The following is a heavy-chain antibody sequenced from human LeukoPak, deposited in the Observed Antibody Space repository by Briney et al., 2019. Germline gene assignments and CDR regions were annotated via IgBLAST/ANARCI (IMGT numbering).Heavy chain of an antibody. CDR2: IYHNGTP. Sequence: PSETLSLTCTVSGGSISSGNWWSWVRQSPGKGLEWIGEIYHNGTPNYNPSLKSRVTISADPFKNHFSLKLTSVTAADTAVYYCATAPILRGEGGEHYKYGMDVWGQGTTVIVSS. D-gene: IGHD2-2*02. V-gene: IGHV4-4*02. CDR1: GGSISSGNW. CDR3: ATAPILRGEGGEHYKYGMDV. J-gene: IGHJ6*02.